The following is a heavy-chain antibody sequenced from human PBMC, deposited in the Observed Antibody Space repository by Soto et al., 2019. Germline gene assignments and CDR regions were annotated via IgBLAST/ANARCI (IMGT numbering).Heavy chain of an antibody. CDR1: GYSFTSYW. Sequence: GESLKISCKGSGYSFTSYWIGWVRQMPGKGLEWMGIIYPGDSETRYSPSIQGQVTMSVDKSINTAFLQWSSLKASDSAMYYCATHTSTGYWDCWGQGTLVTVSS. CDR2: IYPGDSET. V-gene: IGHV5-51*01. CDR3: ATHTSTGYWDC. D-gene: IGHD6-13*01. J-gene: IGHJ4*02.